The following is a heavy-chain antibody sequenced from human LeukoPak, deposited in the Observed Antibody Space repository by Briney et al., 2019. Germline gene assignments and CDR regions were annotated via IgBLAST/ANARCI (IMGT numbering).Heavy chain of an antibody. J-gene: IGHJ4*02. V-gene: IGHV1-18*01. D-gene: IGHD6-13*01. CDR2: ISAYNGNT. CDR1: GYTFTSYG. CDR3: AVRRGAAGRY. Sequence: ASVKVSCKASGYTFTSYGISWVRQAPGQGLEWMGWISAYNGNTNYAQKFQGRVTMTRNTSISTAYMELSSLRSEDTAVYYCAVRRGAAGRYWGQGTLVTVSS.